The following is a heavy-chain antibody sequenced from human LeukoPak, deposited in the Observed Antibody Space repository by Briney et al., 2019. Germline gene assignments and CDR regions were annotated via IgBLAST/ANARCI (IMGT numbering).Heavy chain of an antibody. CDR1: GYILTELT. V-gene: IGHV1-24*01. J-gene: IGHJ4*02. Sequence: ASVKVSCKVSGYILTELTIHWVRQAPGKGIEWMGGFDPQYGEEVYAQKVLGRVTMTEDKSTDTAYMELRSLSSDDTAVYYCATGAYTSGSFYFGDIFNWGQGTLVTVSS. CDR2: FDPQYGEE. CDR3: ATGAYTSGSFYFGDIFN. D-gene: IGHD3-10*01.